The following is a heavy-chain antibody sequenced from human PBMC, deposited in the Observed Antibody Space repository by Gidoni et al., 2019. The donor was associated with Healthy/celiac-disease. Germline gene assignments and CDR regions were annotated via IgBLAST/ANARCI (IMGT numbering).Heavy chain of an antibody. CDR2: SIPIVGTA. Sequence: QVQLVQSGAEVKKPGSSVKVSCKASGGTFSSYAISWVRQAPGQGLEWMGGSIPIVGTANYAQKFQGRVTITADESTSTAYMELSSLRSEDTAVYYCAREVYYYDSSGYYADYYYYYYMDVWGKGTTVTVSS. J-gene: IGHJ6*03. V-gene: IGHV1-69*01. D-gene: IGHD3-22*01. CDR3: AREVYYYDSSGYYADYYYYYYMDV. CDR1: GGTFSSYA.